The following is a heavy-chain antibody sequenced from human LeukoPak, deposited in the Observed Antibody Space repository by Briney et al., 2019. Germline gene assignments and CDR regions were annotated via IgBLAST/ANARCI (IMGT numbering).Heavy chain of an antibody. CDR1: GFTFSSYS. D-gene: IGHD1-1*01. CDR2: ISSSSYI. J-gene: IGHJ4*02. CDR3: ARVGVLQPIDY. V-gene: IGHV3-21*01. Sequence: GGSLRLSCAASGFTFSSYSMNWVRQAPGKGLEWVSSISSSSYIYYADSVKGRFTISRDNAKNSLYLQMNSLRAEDTAVYYCARVGVLQPIDYWGQGTLVTVSS.